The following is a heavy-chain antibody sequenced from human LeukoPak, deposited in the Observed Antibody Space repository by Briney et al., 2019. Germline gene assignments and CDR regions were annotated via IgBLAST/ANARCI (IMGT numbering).Heavy chain of an antibody. V-gene: IGHV3-33*01. J-gene: IGHJ4*02. CDR3: ARDGSFWRGYPYYFDY. CDR2: VWYDGSNQ. D-gene: IGHD3-3*01. CDR1: GFTFSSYG. Sequence: GRSLRLSCAASGFTFSSYGMHWVRQAPGKGLEWVALVWYDGSNQSYADSVKGRFTIPRDNSKHTLFLQVNSLRAEDTAVYYCARDGSFWRGYPYYFDYWGQGTLVTVFS.